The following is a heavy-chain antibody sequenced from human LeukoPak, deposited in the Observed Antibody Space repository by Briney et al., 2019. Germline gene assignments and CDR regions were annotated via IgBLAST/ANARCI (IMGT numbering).Heavy chain of an antibody. V-gene: IGHV3-23*01. CDR3: AKAMNFWATIRASFSVGRD. Sequence: HPGGSLRLSCAASGFTFSSAWMTWVRQAPGKGLEWVSAISGSGGSTYYADSVKGRFTISRDNSKNTLYLQMNSLRAEDTAVYYCAKAMNFWATIRASFSVGRDWGQGTLVTVSS. D-gene: IGHD5-12*01. J-gene: IGHJ4*02. CDR1: GFTFSSAW. CDR2: ISGSGGST.